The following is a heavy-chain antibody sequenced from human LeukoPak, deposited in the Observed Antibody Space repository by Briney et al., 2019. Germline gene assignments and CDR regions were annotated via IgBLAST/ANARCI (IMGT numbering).Heavy chain of an antibody. CDR3: ARAVATVTYYFDY. V-gene: IGHV4-30-2*01. D-gene: IGHD4-17*01. J-gene: IGHJ4*02. CDR1: GGSISSGGYS. Sequence: SETLSLTCAVSGGSISSGGYSWSWIRQPPGKGLEWIGYIYHSGSTYYNPSLKSRVTISVDRSKNQFSLKLSSVTAADTAVYYCARAVATVTYYFDYWGQGTLVTVSS. CDR2: IYHSGST.